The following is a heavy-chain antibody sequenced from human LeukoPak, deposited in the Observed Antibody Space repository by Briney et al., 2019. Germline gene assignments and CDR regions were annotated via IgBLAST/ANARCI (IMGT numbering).Heavy chain of an antibody. D-gene: IGHD3-10*01. CDR1: GFTFTNAW. V-gene: IGHV3-15*01. J-gene: IGHJ4*02. CDR3: TTDLGTYYHGSQRLIPIDY. CDR2: IKSKTDGETT. Sequence: GGSLRLSCVDSGFTFTNAWMSWVRQAGGKGLEWIGRIKSKTDGETTNYAEPVRGRFTISRDDSKSAVYLQMNSLKIEDTAVYYCTTDLGTYYHGSQRLIPIDYWGQGTLVTVSS.